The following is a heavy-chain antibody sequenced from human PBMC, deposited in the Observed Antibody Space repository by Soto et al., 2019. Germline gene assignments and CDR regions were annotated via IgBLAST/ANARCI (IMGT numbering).Heavy chain of an antibody. CDR1: GFTFSSYW. CDR2: INSDGSST. J-gene: IGHJ3*02. Sequence: EVQLVESGGGLVQPGGSLRLSCAASGFTFSSYWMHWVRQAPGKGLVWVSRINSDGSSTSYADSVKGRFTISRDNAKNTLYLQMNSLRAEDTAVYYCARDKWLMGGYSDHDAFDIWGQGTMVTVSS. V-gene: IGHV3-74*01. D-gene: IGHD2-21*02. CDR3: ARDKWLMGGYSDHDAFDI.